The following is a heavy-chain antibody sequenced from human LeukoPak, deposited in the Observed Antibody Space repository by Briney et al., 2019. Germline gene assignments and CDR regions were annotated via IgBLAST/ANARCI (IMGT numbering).Heavy chain of an antibody. J-gene: IGHJ4*02. D-gene: IGHD4-17*01. CDR2: IYYSGST. V-gene: IGHV4-59*01. CDR1: GRSIRSYY. CDR3: ARTGSTVAMLYPFDH. Sequence: SETLSLTCTVSGRSIRSYYWSCIRQPPGKGLEWIGYIYYSGSTNYNPSLKSRVSISVDTSKNQFSLKLSSVTAADTAVYYCARTGSTVAMLYPFDHWGQGSLVTVSS.